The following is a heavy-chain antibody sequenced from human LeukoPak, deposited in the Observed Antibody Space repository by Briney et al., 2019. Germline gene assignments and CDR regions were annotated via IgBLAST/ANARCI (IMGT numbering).Heavy chain of an antibody. V-gene: IGHV3-23*01. Sequence: GGSLRLSCAASGFTFGSYAMSWVRQAPGKGLEWVSAISGSGGSTYYADSVKGRFTISRDNSKNTLYLQMNSLRAEDTAVYYCAKSSIVVLPAATYFDYWGQGTLVTVSS. CDR2: ISGSGGST. D-gene: IGHD2-2*01. CDR3: AKSSIVVLPAATYFDY. CDR1: GFTFGSYA. J-gene: IGHJ4*02.